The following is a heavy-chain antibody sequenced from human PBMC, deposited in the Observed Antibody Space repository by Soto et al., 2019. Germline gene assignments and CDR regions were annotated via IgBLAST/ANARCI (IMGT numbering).Heavy chain of an antibody. V-gene: IGHV3-30-3*01. CDR1: GFTFSSYA. CDR2: ISYDGSNK. D-gene: IGHD4-17*01. CDR3: ARDEGGDYGDWGVDY. J-gene: IGHJ4*02. Sequence: QVQLVESGGGVVQPGRSLRLSCAASGFTFSSYAMHWVRQAPGKGLEWVAVISYDGSNKYYADSVKGRFTISRDKSKNTLYLQMNSLRAEDTAVYYCARDEGGDYGDWGVDYWGQGTLVTVSS.